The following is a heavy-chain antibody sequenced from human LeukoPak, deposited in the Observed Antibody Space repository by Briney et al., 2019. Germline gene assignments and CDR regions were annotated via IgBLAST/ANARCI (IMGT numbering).Heavy chain of an antibody. CDR3: ATVWWRGAFDY. CDR2: FDPEDGET. D-gene: IGHD2-21*01. J-gene: IGHJ4*02. Sequence: VASVKVSCKASGYTFTGYYMHWVRQAPGKGLEWMGGFDPEDGETIYAQKFQGRVTMTEDTSTDTAYMELSSLRSEDTAVYYCATVWWRGAFDYWGQGTLVTVSS. CDR1: GYTFTGYY. V-gene: IGHV1-24*01.